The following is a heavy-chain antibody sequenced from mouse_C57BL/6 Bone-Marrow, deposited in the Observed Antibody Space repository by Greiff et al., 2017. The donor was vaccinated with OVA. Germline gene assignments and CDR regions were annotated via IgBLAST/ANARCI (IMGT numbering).Heavy chain of an antibody. D-gene: IGHD1-1*01. J-gene: IGHJ2*01. CDR1: GYSITSGYY. CDR3: ARARITTVVADY. Sequence: EVQLQQSGPGLVKPSQSLSLTCSVTGYSITSGYYWNWIRQFPGNKLEWMSYISYDGSNNYNPSLKNRISITRDTSKNQFFLKLNSVTTEDTATYYCARARITTVVADYWGQGTTLTVSS. V-gene: IGHV3-6*01. CDR2: ISYDGSN.